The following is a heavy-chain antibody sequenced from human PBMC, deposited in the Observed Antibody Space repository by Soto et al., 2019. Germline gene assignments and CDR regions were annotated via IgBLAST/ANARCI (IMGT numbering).Heavy chain of an antibody. D-gene: IGHD4-17*01. CDR1: GFTFSSYA. CDR2: IPYDGSNK. J-gene: IGHJ4*02. Sequence: GGSLRLSCAASGFTFSSYAMHWVRQAPGKGLEWVAVIPYDGSNKYYADSVKGRFTISRDNSKNTLYLQMNSLRAEDTAVYYCARGVGGDYYFDYWGQGTLVTVSS. CDR3: ARGVGGDYYFDY. V-gene: IGHV3-30-3*01.